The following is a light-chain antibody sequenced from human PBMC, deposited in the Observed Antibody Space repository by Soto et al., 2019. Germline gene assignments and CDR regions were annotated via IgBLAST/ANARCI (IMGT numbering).Light chain of an antibody. V-gene: IGLV2-14*01. CDR1: SSDVGTYNH. J-gene: IGLJ1*01. CDR3: NSLSATGTSYV. CDR2: EVS. Sequence: QSALTQPASVSGSPGQSIAISCTGTSSDVGTYNHVSWYQQYPGRAPKLMIYEVSNRPSGVSNRFSGSKSGSTASLTISGLQAVDEADYYCNSLSATGTSYVFGTGSKVTVL.